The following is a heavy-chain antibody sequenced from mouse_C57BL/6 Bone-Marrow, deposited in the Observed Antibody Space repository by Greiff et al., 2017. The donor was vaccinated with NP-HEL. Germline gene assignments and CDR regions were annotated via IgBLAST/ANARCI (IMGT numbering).Heavy chain of an antibody. J-gene: IGHJ3*01. CDR3: ARAYYGSDWFAY. V-gene: IGHV5-4*03. Sequence: EVKLMESGGGLVKPGGSLKLSCAASGFTFSSYAMSWVRQTPEKRLEWVATISDGGSYTYYPDNVKGRFTISRDNAKNNLYLQMSHLKSEDTAMYYCARAYYGSDWFAYWGQGTLVTVSA. CDR2: ISDGGSYT. CDR1: GFTFSSYA. D-gene: IGHD1-1*01.